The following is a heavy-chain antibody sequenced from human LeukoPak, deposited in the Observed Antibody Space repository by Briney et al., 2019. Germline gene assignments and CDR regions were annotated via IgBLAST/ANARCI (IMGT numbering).Heavy chain of an antibody. V-gene: IGHV1-69*06. CDR2: IIPIFGTA. Sequence: GASVKVSCKASGYTFTSYYMHWVRQAPGQGLEWMGGIIPIFGTANYAQKFQGRVTITADKSTSTAYMELSSLRSEDTAVYYCARLGRRLLRINWFDPWGQGTLVTVPS. CDR3: ARLGRRLLRINWFDP. CDR1: GYTFTSYY. J-gene: IGHJ5*02. D-gene: IGHD3-22*01.